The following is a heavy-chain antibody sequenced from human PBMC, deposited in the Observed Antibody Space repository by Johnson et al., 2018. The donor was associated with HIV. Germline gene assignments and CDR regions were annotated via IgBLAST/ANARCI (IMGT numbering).Heavy chain of an antibody. CDR1: GFTVSRYG. V-gene: IGHV3-30*03. Sequence: QVQPVESGGGLVQPGGSLRLSCVASGFTVSRYGMQWVRQAPGKGLECVAVISSDGSTKYYADSVKGRFTISRDNSKNTLYLQMNSLRPEDTAVYYCARAKSTVVLHDAFDIWGQGTMVIVS. J-gene: IGHJ3*02. CDR2: ISSDGSTK. D-gene: IGHD4-23*01. CDR3: ARAKSTVVLHDAFDI.